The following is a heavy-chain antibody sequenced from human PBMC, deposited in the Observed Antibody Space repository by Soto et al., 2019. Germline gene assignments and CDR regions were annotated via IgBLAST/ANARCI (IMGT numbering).Heavy chain of an antibody. Sequence: ASVKVSCKASGYTFSNYGISWVRQAPGQGLEWLGWISAYNGNTNYAQKLQGRVTMTTDTSTSTAYMELRSLRSDDTAVYYCARRRSSGWYSLSYWGQGTLVTVSS. V-gene: IGHV1-18*01. CDR3: ARRRSSGWYSLSY. CDR2: ISAYNGNT. J-gene: IGHJ4*02. CDR1: GYTFSNYG. D-gene: IGHD6-19*01.